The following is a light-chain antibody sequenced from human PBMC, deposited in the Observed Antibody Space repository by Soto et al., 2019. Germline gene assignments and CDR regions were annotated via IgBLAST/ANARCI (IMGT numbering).Light chain of an antibody. J-gene: IGLJ2*01. CDR3: SSHAGSSILL. V-gene: IGLV2-23*01. CDR2: EGS. CDR1: SSDVGVYNL. Sequence: QSALTQPASVSGSPGQSITISCTGTSSDVGVYNLVSWYQQHPDKAPKLMIYEGSKRPSGVSTRFSGSKSGNTATLTISGLLAEDEADYYCSSHAGSSILLFGGGTKLTVL.